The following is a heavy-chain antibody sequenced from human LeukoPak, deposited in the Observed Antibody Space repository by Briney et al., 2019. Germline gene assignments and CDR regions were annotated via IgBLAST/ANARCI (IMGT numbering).Heavy chain of an antibody. CDR2: IYYSGST. J-gene: IGHJ3*02. D-gene: IGHD3-22*01. V-gene: IGHV4-39*01. CDR3: ARHIPTGVTMIEKDAFDI. CDR1: GGSISSSSYY. Sequence: KPSETLSLTCTVSGGSISSSSYYWGWIRQPPGKGLEWIGSIYYSGSTYYNPSLKSRVTISVDTSKNQFSLKLSSVTAADTAVYYCARHIPTGVTMIEKDAFDIWGQGTMVTVSS.